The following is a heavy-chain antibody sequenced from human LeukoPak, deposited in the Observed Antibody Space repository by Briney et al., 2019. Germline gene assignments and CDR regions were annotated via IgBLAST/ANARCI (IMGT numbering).Heavy chain of an antibody. Sequence: GGSLRLSCAAPGFTLSIYWMNWVRQAPGKGLEWVANINLDGSAKQIVDSVKGRFPISRDNAKNSLYLQMNSLRAEDTAVYYCARAPPRSMVRGVILDYWGQGTLVTVSS. J-gene: IGHJ4*02. CDR1: GFTLSIYW. CDR3: ARAPPRSMVRGVILDY. CDR2: INLDGSAK. D-gene: IGHD3-10*01. V-gene: IGHV3-7*04.